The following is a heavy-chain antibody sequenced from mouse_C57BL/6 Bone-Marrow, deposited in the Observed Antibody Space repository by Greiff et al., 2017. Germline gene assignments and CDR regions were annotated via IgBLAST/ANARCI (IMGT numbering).Heavy chain of an antibody. CDR1: GFSLTSYG. CDR3: ARRGYYSNYVDYAMDY. CDR2: IWSGGST. J-gene: IGHJ4*01. Sequence: VKLVESGPGLVQPSQSLSITCTVSGFSLTSYGVHWVRQSPGKGLEWLGVIWSGGSTDYNAAFISRLSISKDNSKSQVFFKMNSLQADDTAIYYCARRGYYSNYVDYAMDYWGQGTSVTVSS. D-gene: IGHD2-5*01. V-gene: IGHV2-2*01.